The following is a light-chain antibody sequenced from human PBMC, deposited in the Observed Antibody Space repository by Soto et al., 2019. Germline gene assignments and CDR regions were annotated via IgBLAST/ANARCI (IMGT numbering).Light chain of an antibody. J-gene: IGKJ1*01. V-gene: IGKV3-20*01. Sequence: VLTESGGTMSLSPGERATLCCRASQNFSSYLAWYQQKPGQAPRLFIAASSSRATGSPDRFSGSGSGTDFTLTISRLEPEYFAVYYCQQYGSATRTFGQGTKVDIK. CDR3: QQYGSATRT. CDR1: QNFSSY. CDR2: ASS.